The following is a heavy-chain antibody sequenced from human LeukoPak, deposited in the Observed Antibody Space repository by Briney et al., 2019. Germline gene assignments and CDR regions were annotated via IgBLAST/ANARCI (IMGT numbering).Heavy chain of an antibody. J-gene: IGHJ3*02. D-gene: IGHD3-10*01. CDR2: MYSGGST. Sequence: PGGSLRLSCAASGFTVSSNFMTWVRQSPGRGLEWVSVMYSGGSTYYADSVKGRFTISRDDSKNTLHLQMNNLRAEDTAVYSCARDSGFGSGSFDIWGQGTMVTVSS. CDR1: GFTVSSNF. CDR3: ARDSGFGSGSFDI. V-gene: IGHV3-66*01.